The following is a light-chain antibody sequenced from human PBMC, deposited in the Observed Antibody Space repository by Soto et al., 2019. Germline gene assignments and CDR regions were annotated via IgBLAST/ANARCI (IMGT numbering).Light chain of an antibody. J-gene: IGLJ3*02. CDR2: DVT. V-gene: IGLV2-11*01. CDR1: SSDVGGYNY. CDR3: YPYAGIYTGV. Sequence: QSALTQPRSVSGSPGQSVTISCTGTSSDVGGYNYVSWYQQHPGKAPKLMIYDVTKRPSGVPDRFSGSKSGNTASLTISGLQAEDEADSYCYPYAGIYTGVFGGGTKLTVL.